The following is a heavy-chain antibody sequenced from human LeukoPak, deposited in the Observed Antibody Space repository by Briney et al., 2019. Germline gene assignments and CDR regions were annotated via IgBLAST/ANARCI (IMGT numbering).Heavy chain of an antibody. J-gene: IGHJ6*03. V-gene: IGHV3-20*04. CDR2: INWNGAST. CDR1: VFSFDDLG. CDR3: ARAVCPTIKFCDSSYFMDV. D-gene: IGHD6-6*01. Sequence: GGSLRLSCAASVFSFDDLGMTWVRQVPGKGLEWVAGINWNGASTGYADSVRGRFTISRDNAKNSLYLRMNSLRAEDTALYYCARAVCPTIKFCDSSYFMDVWGKGTTVNVS.